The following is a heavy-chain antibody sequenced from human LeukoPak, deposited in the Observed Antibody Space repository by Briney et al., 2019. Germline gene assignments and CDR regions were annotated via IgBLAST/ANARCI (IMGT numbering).Heavy chain of an antibody. Sequence: GGSLRLSCAASGFTFDDYAMHWVRQAPGKGLEWVSGISWNSGSIGYADSVKGRFTISRDNAKNSLYLQMNSLRAEDTAVYYCARRQTLAVAGLNWFDPWGQGTLVTVSS. CDR2: ISWNSGSI. CDR1: GFTFDDYA. J-gene: IGHJ5*02. D-gene: IGHD6-19*01. V-gene: IGHV3-9*01. CDR3: ARRQTLAVAGLNWFDP.